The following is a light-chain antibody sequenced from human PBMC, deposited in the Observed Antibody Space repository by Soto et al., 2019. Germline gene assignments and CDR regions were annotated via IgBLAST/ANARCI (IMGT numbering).Light chain of an antibody. CDR1: QSISSY. V-gene: IGKV1-39*01. CDR2: AAS. Sequence: IHMTQSPSSLAAPVGVRVTITCRESQSISSYLNWYQQKPGKAPKLLIYAASSMQSGVPSRFSGSGSGTDFTLTISSLQPEDFAAYYCQQSYSTLTWTFGQGTKVDIK. J-gene: IGKJ1*01. CDR3: QQSYSTLTWT.